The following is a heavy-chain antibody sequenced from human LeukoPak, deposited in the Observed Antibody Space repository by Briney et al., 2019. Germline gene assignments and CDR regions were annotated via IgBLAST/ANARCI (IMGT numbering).Heavy chain of an antibody. CDR1: GFTFSSYS. D-gene: IGHD6-19*01. J-gene: IGHJ5*02. V-gene: IGHV3-48*01. CDR3: AREREQWVVWVNWFDP. CDR2: ISSSSSTI. Sequence: GGSLRLSCAASGFTFSSYSMNWVRQAPGKGLEWVSYISSSSSTIYYADSVKGRFTISRDNAKNSLYLQMNSLRAEDTAVYYCAREREQWVVWVNWFDPWGQGTLVTVSS.